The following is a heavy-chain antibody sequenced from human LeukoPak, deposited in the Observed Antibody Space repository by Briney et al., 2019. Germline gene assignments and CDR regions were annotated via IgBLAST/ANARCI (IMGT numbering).Heavy chain of an antibody. D-gene: IGHD3-10*01. CDR1: GFIFGDYA. V-gene: IGHV3-49*04. Sequence: PGGSLRLSCSTSGFIFGDYAMSWVRQAPGKGLEWLGFIRSNTYGGTTEYAASVNGRSTISRDDSKSIAYLQMNSLKIEDTAVYSCIRDYYSGSLTDAFGVWGQGTVVTVSS. CDR3: IRDYYSGSLTDAFGV. CDR2: IRSNTYGGTT. J-gene: IGHJ3*01.